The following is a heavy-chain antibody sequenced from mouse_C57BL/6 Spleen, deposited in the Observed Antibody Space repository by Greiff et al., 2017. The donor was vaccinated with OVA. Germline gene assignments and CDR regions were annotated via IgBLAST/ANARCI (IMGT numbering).Heavy chain of an antibody. CDR3: ARLGGYDSYFDY. J-gene: IGHJ2*01. CDR1: GYAFSSYW. V-gene: IGHV1-80*01. Sequence: VQLQESGAELVKPGASVKISCKASGYAFSSYWMNWVKQRPGKGLEWIGQIYPGDGDTNYNGKFKGKATLTADKSSSTAYMQLSSLTSEDSAVYFCARLGGYDSYFDYWGQGTTLTVSS. CDR2: IYPGDGDT. D-gene: IGHD2-4*01.